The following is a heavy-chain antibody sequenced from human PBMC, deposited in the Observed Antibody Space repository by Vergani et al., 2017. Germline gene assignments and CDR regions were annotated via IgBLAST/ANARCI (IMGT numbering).Heavy chain of an antibody. CDR2: TYSSGST. V-gene: IGHV3-NL1*01. CDR1: GFTFSSYG. D-gene: IGHD6-19*01. J-gene: IGHJ6*03. CDR3: ARVIAVADYSYYYYYMDV. Sequence: QVQLVESGGGVVQPGRSLRLSCAASGFTFSSYGMHWVRQAPGKGLEWVSVTYSSGSTYYADSVRGRFTISRHNSKNTMSLRMNSLRAEDTAVYYCARVIAVADYSYYYYYMDVWGKGTTVTVSS.